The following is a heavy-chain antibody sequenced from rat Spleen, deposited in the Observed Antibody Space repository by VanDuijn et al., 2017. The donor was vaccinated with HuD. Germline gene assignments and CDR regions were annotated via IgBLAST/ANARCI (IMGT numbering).Heavy chain of an antibody. Sequence: EVQLKESGPGLVQPSQTLSLTCSVSGFSLTDYSVHWVRQPPGKGLEWMGLMWSGGGTAYNSALKSRLSISRDTSKNQVFLKMNSLQSEDTTTYYWARGYGYTYYFDYWGQGVMVTVSS. V-gene: IGHV2S63*01. CDR2: MWSGGGT. D-gene: IGHD1-9*01. CDR3: ARGYGYTYYFDY. CDR1: GFSLTDYS. J-gene: IGHJ2*01.